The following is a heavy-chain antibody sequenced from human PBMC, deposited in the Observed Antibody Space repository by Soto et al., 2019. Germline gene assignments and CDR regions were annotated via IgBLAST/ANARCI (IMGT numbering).Heavy chain of an antibody. J-gene: IGHJ6*02. Sequence: PGESLKISCKGSGYSFTSYWISWVRQMPGKGLEWMGRIDPSDSYTNYSPSFQGHVTISADKSISTAYLQWSSLKASDTAMYYCARHGSSGWFQPNYYYYYGMDVWGQGTTVTVSS. CDR1: GYSFTSYW. V-gene: IGHV5-10-1*01. CDR3: ARHGSSGWFQPNYYYYYGMDV. D-gene: IGHD6-19*01. CDR2: IDPSDSYT.